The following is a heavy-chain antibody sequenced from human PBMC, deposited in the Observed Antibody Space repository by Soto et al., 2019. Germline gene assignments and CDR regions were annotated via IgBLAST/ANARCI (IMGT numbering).Heavy chain of an antibody. Sequence: QVQLVQSGAEVKKPGASVKVTCKASGYTLNNNYGISWVRQAPGQGLEWMGWINSYNGVTNNARNFQGRVTLTTDASTTTAYMELRSLTSDDTAVYYCARDHQNYGSLDYWGQGTLVTVSS. CDR3: ARDHQNYGSLDY. CDR2: INSYNGVT. CDR1: GYTLNNNYG. D-gene: IGHD4-17*01. J-gene: IGHJ4*02. V-gene: IGHV1-18*01.